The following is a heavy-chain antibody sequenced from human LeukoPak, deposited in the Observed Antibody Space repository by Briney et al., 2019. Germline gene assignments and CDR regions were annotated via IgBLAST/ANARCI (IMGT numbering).Heavy chain of an antibody. V-gene: IGHV4-30-4*01. D-gene: IGHD3-10*01. CDR2: IYDSGST. CDR3: ASYPMYYYGSGSYSHAFDI. Sequence: SETLSLTCTVSGGSISSGDYYWSWIRQPPGKGLEWIGYIYDSGSTYYNPSLKSRVTISVGTSKNQFSLKLSSVTAADTAVYYCASYPMYYYGSGSYSHAFDIWGQGTMVTVSS. J-gene: IGHJ3*02. CDR1: GGSISSGDYY.